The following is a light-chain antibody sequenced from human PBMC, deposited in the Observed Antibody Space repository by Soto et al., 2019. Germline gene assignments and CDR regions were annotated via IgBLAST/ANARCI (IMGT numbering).Light chain of an antibody. CDR3: NSYTSSSKG. CDR2: EVS. J-gene: IGLJ2*01. V-gene: IGLV2-14*01. CDR1: SSDVGGYNS. Sequence: QSALTQPASVSGSPGQSITISCTGTSSDVGGYNSVSWYQHHPGKAPKLMIYEVSNRPSGVSNRFSGSKSGNTASLTISGLQAEDEADYYCNSYTSSSKGFGGGTKLTVL.